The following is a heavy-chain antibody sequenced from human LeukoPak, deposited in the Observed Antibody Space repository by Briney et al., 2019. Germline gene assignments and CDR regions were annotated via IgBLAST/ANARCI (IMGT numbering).Heavy chain of an antibody. CDR1: GYTFTDYY. Sequence: GASVKVSCKASGYTFTDYYIHWVRQAPGQGLEWMGWIYPKTGGTSYAQKFQGRVTMTRDTSISTAYMELIGLRSDDTAVYCCAGPWDQVGFDPWGQGTLVSVSS. D-gene: IGHD1-26*01. CDR2: IYPKTGGT. V-gene: IGHV1-2*02. CDR3: AGPWDQVGFDP. J-gene: IGHJ5*02.